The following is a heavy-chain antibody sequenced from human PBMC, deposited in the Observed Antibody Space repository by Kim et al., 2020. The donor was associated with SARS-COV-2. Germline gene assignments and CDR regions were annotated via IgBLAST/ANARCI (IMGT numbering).Heavy chain of an antibody. D-gene: IGHD2-15*01. Sequence: GGSLRLSCAASGFTFSSYCMHWVRQAPGKGLEWVAVISYDGSNKYYADSVKGRFTISRDNSKNTLYLQMNSLRAEDTAVYYCAKDRASVVVVDFPDSWGPGNLVTVSS. CDR1: GFTFSSYC. CDR2: ISYDGSNK. V-gene: IGHV3-30*18. CDR3: AKDRASVVVVDFPDS. J-gene: IGHJ4*02.